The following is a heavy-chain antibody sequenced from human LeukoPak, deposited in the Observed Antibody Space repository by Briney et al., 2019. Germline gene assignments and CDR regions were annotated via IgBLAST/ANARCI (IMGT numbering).Heavy chain of an antibody. V-gene: IGHV4-34*01. Sequence: PSETLSLTCAVYGGSFSGYYWSWIRQPPGKGLEWIGEINHSGSTNYNPSFKSRVTISVDTSKNQFSLKLSSVTAADTAVYYCARGQGLAVATRWGQGTLVTVSS. CDR3: ARGQGLAVATR. D-gene: IGHD6-19*01. CDR1: GGSFSGYY. CDR2: INHSGST. J-gene: IGHJ4*02.